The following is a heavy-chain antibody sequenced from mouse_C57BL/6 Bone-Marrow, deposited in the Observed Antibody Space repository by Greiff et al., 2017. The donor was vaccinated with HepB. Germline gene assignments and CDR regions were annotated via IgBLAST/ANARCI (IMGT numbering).Heavy chain of an antibody. Sequence: EVQRVESGGGLVQPGGSLKLSCAASGFTFSDYYMYWVRQTPEKRLEWVAYISNGGGSTYYPDTVKGRFTISRDNAKNTLYLQMSRLKSEDTAMYYCARHGDYYGSSHYFDYWGQGTTLTVSS. D-gene: IGHD1-1*01. V-gene: IGHV5-12*01. CDR2: ISNGGGST. CDR3: ARHGDYYGSSHYFDY. CDR1: GFTFSDYY. J-gene: IGHJ2*01.